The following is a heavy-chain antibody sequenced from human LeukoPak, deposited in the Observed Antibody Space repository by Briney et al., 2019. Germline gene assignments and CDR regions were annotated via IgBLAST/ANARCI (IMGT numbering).Heavy chain of an antibody. CDR3: ARLPPCSGGSCNWFDT. CDR1: GGSVSSYS. Sequence: SETPSLTCTVSGGSVSSYSWSWIRQPPGKGLEWIGDIYYSGSANYNPSLQSRVTISVDTSKNQFSLKLTSVTAADTAVYYCARLPPCSGGSCNWFDTWGQGTLVTVSS. D-gene: IGHD2-15*01. V-gene: IGHV4-59*02. J-gene: IGHJ5*02. CDR2: IYYSGSA.